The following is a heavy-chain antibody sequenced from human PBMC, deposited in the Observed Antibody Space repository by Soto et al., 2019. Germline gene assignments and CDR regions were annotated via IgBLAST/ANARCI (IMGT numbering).Heavy chain of an antibody. CDR2: ISGSGGST. CDR1: GFTFSSYA. CDR3: PKDPPWIQLWHYFAY. D-gene: IGHD5-18*01. V-gene: IGHV3-23*01. Sequence: PGGSLRLSCAASGFTFSSYAMSWVRQAPGKGLEWVSAISGSGGSTYYADSVKGRFTISRDNSKNTLCLQMNSLKAEDTAVYYCPKDPPWIQLWHYFAYWGQGTLVTVSS. J-gene: IGHJ4*02.